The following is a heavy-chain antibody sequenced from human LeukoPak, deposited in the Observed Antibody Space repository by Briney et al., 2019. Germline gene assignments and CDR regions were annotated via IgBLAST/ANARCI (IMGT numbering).Heavy chain of an antibody. J-gene: IGHJ4*02. CDR3: ARDDVTGYMLGFVDY. V-gene: IGHV1-46*01. Sequence: ASVKVSCKASGYTFTSYYMHWVRQAPGQGLEWMGIINPSGGSTSYAQKFQGRVTMTRDTSTSTVYMELSSLRSEDTAVYYCARDDVTGYMLGFVDYWGQGTLVTVSS. CDR1: GYTFTSYY. D-gene: IGHD6-13*01. CDR2: INPSGGST.